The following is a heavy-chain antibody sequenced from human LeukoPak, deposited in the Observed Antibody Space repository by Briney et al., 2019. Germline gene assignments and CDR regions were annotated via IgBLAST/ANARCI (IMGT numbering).Heavy chain of an antibody. CDR1: GYTFTSYG. Sequence: GASVKVSCKASGYTFTSYGISWVRQAPGQGLEWMGWISAYNGNTNYAQKLQGRVTMTTDTSTSTAYMELRSLRSDDTAVYFCARVKRFYDVLTGPHDYWGQGTLVTVSS. V-gene: IGHV1-18*01. CDR2: ISAYNGNT. D-gene: IGHD3-9*01. J-gene: IGHJ4*02. CDR3: ARVKRFYDVLTGPHDY.